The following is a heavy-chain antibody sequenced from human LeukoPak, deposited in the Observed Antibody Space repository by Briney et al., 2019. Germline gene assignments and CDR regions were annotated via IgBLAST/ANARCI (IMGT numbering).Heavy chain of an antibody. V-gene: IGHV3-11*01. CDR3: ANSPRIAAAGAGLDY. CDR1: GFTFSDYY. J-gene: IGHJ4*02. D-gene: IGHD6-13*01. Sequence: GGSLRLSCAASGFTFSDYYMSWIRQAPGKGLEWVSYISSSGSTIYYADSVKGRFTISRDNAKNSLYLQMNSLRAEDTAVYYCANSPRIAAAGAGLDYWGQGTLVTVSS. CDR2: ISSSGSTI.